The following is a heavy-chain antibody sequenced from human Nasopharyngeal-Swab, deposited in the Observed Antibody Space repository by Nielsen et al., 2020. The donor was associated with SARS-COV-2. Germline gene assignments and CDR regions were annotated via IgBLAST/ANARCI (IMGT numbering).Heavy chain of an antibody. CDR1: GFTFDEYS. Sequence: GGSLRLSCAASGFTFDEYSMHWARQAPGKGLEWVASISWSGGATGYADSVKGRFTISRDNAKNSLYLQMKSLRPEDTALYYCAKDRGDSSGYYRYFYYGMDVWGQGTTVTVSS. CDR2: ISWSGGAT. CDR3: AKDRGDSSGYYRYFYYGMDV. D-gene: IGHD3-22*01. V-gene: IGHV3-9*01. J-gene: IGHJ6*02.